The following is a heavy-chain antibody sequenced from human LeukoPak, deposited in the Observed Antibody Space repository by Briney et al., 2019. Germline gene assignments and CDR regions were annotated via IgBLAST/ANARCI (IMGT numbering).Heavy chain of an antibody. CDR3: ARQLGYSYGSDY. CDR1: GGSFSGYY. Sequence: SETLSLTCAVYGGSFSGYYWSWIRQPPGKGLEWIGEINHSGSTNYNPSLKSRVTISVDTSKNQFSLKLSSVTAADTAVYYCARQLGYSYGSDYWGQGTLVTVSS. D-gene: IGHD5-18*01. V-gene: IGHV4-34*01. CDR2: INHSGST. J-gene: IGHJ4*02.